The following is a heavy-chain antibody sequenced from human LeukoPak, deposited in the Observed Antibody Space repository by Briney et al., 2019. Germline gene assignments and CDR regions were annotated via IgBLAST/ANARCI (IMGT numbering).Heavy chain of an antibody. CDR1: GFTFSNYW. CDR2: INQDGSKE. CDR3: VRDGGVSGYDLLDY. Sequence: GGSLRLSCAASGFTFSNYWMTWVRQAPGKGLEWVAHINQDGSKEYYMDSVKARFTISRENAKNSLSLQMNSLRAEDTAVYYCVRDGGVSGYDLLDYWGQGTLVTVSS. J-gene: IGHJ4*02. D-gene: IGHD5-12*01. V-gene: IGHV3-7*01.